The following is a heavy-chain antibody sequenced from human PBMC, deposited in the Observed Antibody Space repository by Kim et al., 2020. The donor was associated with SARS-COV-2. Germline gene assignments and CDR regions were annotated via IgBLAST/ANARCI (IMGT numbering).Heavy chain of an antibody. CDR3: ARGRSRGQKFSP. J-gene: IGHJ5*02. Sequence: NSHPSRKGRVTTSVDTSKNQFSLKLSSVTAADTAVYYCARGRSRGQKFSPWGQGTLVTVSS. V-gene: IGHV4-34*01.